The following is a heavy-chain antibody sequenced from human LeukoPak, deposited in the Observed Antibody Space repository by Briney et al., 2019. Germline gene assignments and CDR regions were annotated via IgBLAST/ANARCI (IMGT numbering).Heavy chain of an antibody. CDR2: IYYSGST. J-gene: IGHJ5*02. CDR1: GGSISNYY. CDR3: ARRGYSAYDDP. V-gene: IGHV4-59*08. Sequence: SETLSLTCTVSGGSISNYYWSWIRQPPGKGLEWIGYIYYSGSTDYNPSLKSRVTISLDTSKNQFSLKLTSVTAADTAVYYCARRGYSAYDDPWGQGTLVTVSS. D-gene: IGHD5-12*01.